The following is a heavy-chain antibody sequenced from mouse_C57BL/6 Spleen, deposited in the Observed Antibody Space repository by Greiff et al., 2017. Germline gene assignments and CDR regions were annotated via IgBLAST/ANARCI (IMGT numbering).Heavy chain of an antibody. V-gene: IGHV1-15*01. CDR1: GYTFTDYE. CDR2: IDPETGGT. CDR3: TRGDYGNVAMDY. J-gene: IGHJ4*01. Sequence: VQLQQSGAELVRPGASVTLSCKASGYTFTDYEMHWVKQTPVHGLEWIGAIDPETGGTAYNQKFKGKAILTADNSSSTAYMELRSLTSEDSAVYYCTRGDYGNVAMDYWGQGTSVTVSS. D-gene: IGHD2-1*01.